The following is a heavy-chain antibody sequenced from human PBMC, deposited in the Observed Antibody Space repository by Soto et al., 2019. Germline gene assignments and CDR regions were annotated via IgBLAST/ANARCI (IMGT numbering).Heavy chain of an antibody. D-gene: IGHD5-12*01. CDR2: IKQDGSEK. Sequence: PGGSLRLSCAASGFTFSSYWMSWVRQAPGKGLEWVANIKQDGSEKYYVDSVKGRFTISRDNAKNSLYLQMNSLRAEDTAVYYCARDPYSGYDFRILDYWGKGTLVTVAS. J-gene: IGHJ4*02. CDR3: ARDPYSGYDFRILDY. CDR1: GFTFSSYW. V-gene: IGHV3-7*01.